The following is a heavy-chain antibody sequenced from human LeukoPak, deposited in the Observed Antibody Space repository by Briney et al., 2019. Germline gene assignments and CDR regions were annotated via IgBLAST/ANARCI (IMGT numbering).Heavy chain of an antibody. Sequence: ASEKLSRKASGYTFTSYYMHWVRQAPGHGLERMGIINPSGGSTSYAKKFQGRVTMTRDTSTSTVYLELSSLRSEDTAVYYWARGVIVVVVAATPVDYWGPGALVTVSS. CDR1: GYTFTSYY. V-gene: IGHV1-46*01. CDR2: INPSGGST. CDR3: ARGVIVVVVAATPVDY. D-gene: IGHD2-15*01. J-gene: IGHJ4*02.